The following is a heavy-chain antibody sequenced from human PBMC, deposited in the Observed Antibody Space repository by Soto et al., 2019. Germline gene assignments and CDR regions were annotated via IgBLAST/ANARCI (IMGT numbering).Heavy chain of an antibody. D-gene: IGHD6-13*01. V-gene: IGHV1-69*01. J-gene: IGHJ5*02. CDR3: ARCATHGSSWYFWFDP. CDR1: GGTFSTYP. Sequence: QVQLVQSGAEVRMPGSSVKVSCKASGGTFSTYPINWVRQAPGQGLAWMGGIIPLFGTTNYAQKFKGRVTITADESTSTAYMELSSLRAEDAAVYYCARCATHGSSWYFWFDPWGQGTLVTVSS. CDR2: IIPLFGTT.